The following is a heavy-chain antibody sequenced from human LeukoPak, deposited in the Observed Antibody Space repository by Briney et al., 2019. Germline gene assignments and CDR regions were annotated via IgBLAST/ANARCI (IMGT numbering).Heavy chain of an antibody. CDR1: GFTFSDSA. Sequence: GGSLRLSCAASGFTFSDSAMHWVRQASGKGLEWVGRIRSKADSYATAYAASVKGRFTISRDDSKNTAYLQMNSLKTEDTAVYYCTSTEYSSSPSLPIDYWGQGTLVTVSS. CDR3: TSTEYSSSPSLPIDY. J-gene: IGHJ4*02. V-gene: IGHV3-73*01. CDR2: IRSKADSYAT. D-gene: IGHD6-6*01.